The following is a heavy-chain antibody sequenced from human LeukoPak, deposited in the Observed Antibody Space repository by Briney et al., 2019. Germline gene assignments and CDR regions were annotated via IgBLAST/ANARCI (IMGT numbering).Heavy chain of an antibody. CDR2: IYYSVST. V-gene: IGHV4-31*03. CDR1: GGSISSGGYY. J-gene: IGHJ6*02. D-gene: IGHD4-23*01. Sequence: SETLSLTCTVSGGSISSGGYYWSWIRQHPGKGLEWLGYIYYSVSTYYHPSLKSRVTISVDTSKNQFSLKLSSVTAADTAVYYCARDSPDYGGNSGSSYYYYYGMDVWGQGTTVTVSS. CDR3: ARDSPDYGGNSGSSYYYYYGMDV.